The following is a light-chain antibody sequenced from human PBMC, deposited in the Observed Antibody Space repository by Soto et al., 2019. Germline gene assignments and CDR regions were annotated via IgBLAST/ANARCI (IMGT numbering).Light chain of an antibody. CDR3: AAWDDSLNGVV. J-gene: IGLJ2*01. V-gene: IGLV1-44*01. CDR1: SSNIGSHT. CDR2: SNT. Sequence: QSVLTQPPSASGTPGQTIAISCSGGSSNIGSHTVNWYQQLPGTAPRLLIYSNTQRPSGVPDRFSCSKSGTSASLAISGPQSEYEGDYYCAAWDDSLNGVVFGGGTKLTVL.